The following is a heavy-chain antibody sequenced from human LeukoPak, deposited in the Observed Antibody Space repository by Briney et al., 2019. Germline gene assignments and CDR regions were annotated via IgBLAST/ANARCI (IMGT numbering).Heavy chain of an antibody. V-gene: IGHV2-5*02. CDR1: GFSRRTSGVA. D-gene: IGHD4-17*01. CDR3: AHSSFTPDDYGDFDY. CDR2: IYWDDDK. J-gene: IGHJ4*02. Sequence: SGPTLVHPTPTLTPTCTFSGFSRRTSGVAVGWIRQPPGKALEWLALIYWDDDKRYSPSLKSRLTITKDTSKNQVVLTMTNMDPVDTATYYCAHSSFTPDDYGDFDYWGQGTRVTVAS.